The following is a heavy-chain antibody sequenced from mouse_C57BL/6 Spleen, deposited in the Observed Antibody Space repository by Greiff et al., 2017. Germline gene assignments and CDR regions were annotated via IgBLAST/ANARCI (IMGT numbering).Heavy chain of an antibody. CDR2: IRNKANGYTT. J-gene: IGHJ4*01. CDR3: ARSITWDYYAMDY. Sequence: EVKLVESGGGLVQPGGSLSLSCAASGFTFTDYYMSWVRQPPGKALEWLGFIRNKANGYTTEYSASVKGRFTISRDNSQSILYLQMNALRAEDSATYYCARSITWDYYAMDYWGQGTSVTVSS. D-gene: IGHD1-1*01. V-gene: IGHV7-3*01. CDR1: GFTFTDYY.